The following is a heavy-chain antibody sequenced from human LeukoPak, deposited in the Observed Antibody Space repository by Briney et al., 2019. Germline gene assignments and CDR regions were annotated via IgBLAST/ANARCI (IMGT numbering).Heavy chain of an antibody. D-gene: IGHD6-13*01. J-gene: IGHJ4*02. V-gene: IGHV3-7*01. CDR2: IKQDGSEK. CDR1: GFTFSSYW. Sequence: GRSLRPSCAASGFTFSSYWMSWVRQAPGKGLEWVANIKQDGSEKYYVDSVKGRFTISRDDAKNSLYLQMNSLRAEDTAVYYCARVSSSWYYFDYWGQGTLVTVSS. CDR3: ARVSSSWYYFDY.